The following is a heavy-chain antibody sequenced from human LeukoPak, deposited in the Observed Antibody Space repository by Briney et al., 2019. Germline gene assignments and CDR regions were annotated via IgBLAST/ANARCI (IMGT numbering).Heavy chain of an antibody. V-gene: IGHV3-23*01. Sequence: PGGSLRLSCAASGFTVSSYAMSWVRQAPGKGLEWVSAISGSGGSTYYADSVKGRFTISRDNSKNTLYLQMNSLRAEDTAVYYCAKDRLQYYYGSGSYFDYWGQGTLVTVSS. CDR3: AKDRLQYYYGSGSYFDY. CDR2: ISGSGGST. CDR1: GFTVSSYA. D-gene: IGHD3-10*01. J-gene: IGHJ4*02.